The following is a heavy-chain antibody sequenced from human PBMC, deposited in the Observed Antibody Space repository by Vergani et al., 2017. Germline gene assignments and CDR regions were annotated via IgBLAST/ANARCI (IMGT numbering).Heavy chain of an antibody. D-gene: IGHD4-11*01. Sequence: QVQLQQWGGGLLKPSETLSLTCVVNGGSFTSYHWTWIRQSPGEGLEWVGDIDHTGRPDYNPSLKIRLTRSVDKSRNQFSLTLNSVTATDTAIYFCARVNTETNGHLYYYYYMDVWVQGTAVTVS. CDR3: ARVNTETNGHLYYYYYMDV. CDR1: GGSFTSYH. J-gene: IGHJ6*03. CDR2: IDHTGRP. V-gene: IGHV4-34*01.